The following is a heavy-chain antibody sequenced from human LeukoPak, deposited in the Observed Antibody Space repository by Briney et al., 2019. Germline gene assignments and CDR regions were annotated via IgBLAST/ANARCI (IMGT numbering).Heavy chain of an antibody. CDR1: GYTFTDYY. Sequence: ASVKVSCKASGYTFTDYYIHWVRQAPGQGLERMGWINPNSGGTNYAQKFQGRVTMTRDTSISTAYMELSRLRSDDTAMYYCARTGDYYDTSTYYEFDYWGQGTLVTVSS. CDR3: ARTGDYYDTSTYYEFDY. D-gene: IGHD3-22*01. J-gene: IGHJ4*02. V-gene: IGHV1-2*02. CDR2: INPNSGGT.